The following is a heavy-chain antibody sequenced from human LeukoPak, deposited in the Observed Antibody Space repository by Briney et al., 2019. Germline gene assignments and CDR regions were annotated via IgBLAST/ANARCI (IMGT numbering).Heavy chain of an antibody. CDR3: ARAPTVGRFYFDY. J-gene: IGHJ4*02. Sequence: GASVKVSCKASGGTFSSYAISWVRQAPGQGLEWMGGIIPIFDTANYAQKFQGRVTITADESTSTAYMELSSLKSEDTAVYYCARAPTVGRFYFDYWGQGTLVTVSS. CDR1: GGTFSSYA. V-gene: IGHV1-69*13. CDR2: IIPIFDTA. D-gene: IGHD2-15*01.